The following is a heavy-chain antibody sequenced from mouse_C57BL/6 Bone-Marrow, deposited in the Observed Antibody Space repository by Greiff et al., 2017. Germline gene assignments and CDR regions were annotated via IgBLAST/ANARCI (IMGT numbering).Heavy chain of an antibody. D-gene: IGHD1-1*01. V-gene: IGHV1-39*01. CDR1: GYSFTDYN. CDR2: INPNYGTT. Sequence: VQLQQSGPELVKPGASVKISCKASGYSFTDYNMNWVKQSNGKSLEWIGVINPNYGTTSYNQKFKGKATLTVDQSSSTAYMQLNSLTSEDSAVYYWAPHDYGSSDGFAYWGQGTLVTVSA. CDR3: APHDYGSSDGFAY. J-gene: IGHJ3*01.